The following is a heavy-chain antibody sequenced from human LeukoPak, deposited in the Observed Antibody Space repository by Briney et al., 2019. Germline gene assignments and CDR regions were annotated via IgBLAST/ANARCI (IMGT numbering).Heavy chain of an antibody. CDR3: ARGGNWNQSPQYYFDY. CDR2: IRYDGSNK. CDR1: GFTFSSYG. V-gene: IGHV3-30*02. D-gene: IGHD1-1*01. Sequence: GGSLRLSCAASGFTFSSYGMHWVRQAPGKGLEWVAFIRYDGSNKYYADSVKGRFTISRDNSKNTLYLQMNSLRAEDTAVYYCARGGNWNQSPQYYFDYWGQGTLVTVSS. J-gene: IGHJ4*02.